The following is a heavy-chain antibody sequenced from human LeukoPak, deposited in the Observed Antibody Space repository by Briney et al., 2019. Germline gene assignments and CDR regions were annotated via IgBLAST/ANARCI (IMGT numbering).Heavy chain of an antibody. CDR2: ISGSGGSI. D-gene: IGHD6-6*01. J-gene: IGHJ1*01. Sequence: GGSLRLSCATSGFIFSSYAMSWVRQAPGRGLEWVSSISGSGGSIYYADSVKGRFTISRDNSKNTPYLQMNSLRAEDTAVYYCARGGAARLHFQNWGQGTLVTVSS. V-gene: IGHV3-23*01. CDR3: ARGGAARLHFQN. CDR1: GFIFSSYA.